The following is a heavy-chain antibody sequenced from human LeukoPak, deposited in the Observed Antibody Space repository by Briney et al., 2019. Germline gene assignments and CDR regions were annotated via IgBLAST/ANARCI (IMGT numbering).Heavy chain of an antibody. D-gene: IGHD6-19*01. CDR3: ARQYSSGWCYDY. V-gene: IGHV1-2*02. Sequence: GASVKVSCKASGYTFTGYYMHWVRHPPGQGLEWMGWINPNSGGTNYAQKFQGRVTMTRDTSISTAYMELSRLTSDDTAVYYCARQYSSGWCYDYWGQGTLVTVSS. J-gene: IGHJ4*02. CDR1: GYTFTGYY. CDR2: INPNSGGT.